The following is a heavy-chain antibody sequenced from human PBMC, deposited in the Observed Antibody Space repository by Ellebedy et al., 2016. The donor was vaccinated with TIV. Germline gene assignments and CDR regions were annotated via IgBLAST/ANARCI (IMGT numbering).Heavy chain of an antibody. Sequence: GGSLRLSCAASGFTFADYGMSWVRQAPGKGLEWVSGINWNGGSTGYADSVKGRFTISRDNAKNSLYLQMNSLRAEDTSLYYCARDRSVVMASDAFDIWGLGTMVTVSS. CDR1: GFTFADYG. CDR3: ARDRSVVMASDAFDI. D-gene: IGHD4-23*01. V-gene: IGHV3-20*04. CDR2: INWNGGST. J-gene: IGHJ3*02.